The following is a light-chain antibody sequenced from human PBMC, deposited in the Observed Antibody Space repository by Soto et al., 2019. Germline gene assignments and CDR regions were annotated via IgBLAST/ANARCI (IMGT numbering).Light chain of an antibody. CDR2: EVS. CDR3: SSYSSTSTPWV. CDR1: SGDGGTYNF. Sequence: QSALTQPPSVSGFPGQWITISVTGTSGDGGTYNFVSWYQQHPGKAPKLMIYEVSSRPSGVSNRFSGSKSGNTASLTISGLQAEDEADYYCSSYSSTSTPWVFGGGTKLTVL. J-gene: IGLJ3*02. V-gene: IGLV2-14*01.